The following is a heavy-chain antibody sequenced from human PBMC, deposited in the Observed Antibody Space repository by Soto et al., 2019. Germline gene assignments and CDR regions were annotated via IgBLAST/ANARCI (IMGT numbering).Heavy chain of an antibody. V-gene: IGHV3-30-3*01. Sequence: QVQLVESGGGVVQPGRSLRLSCAASGFTFSSYAMHWVRQAPGKGLAWVEVISYDGSNKYYADSVKGRFTISRDNSKNTLYLQMNSRRAEDTAVYYCARSIAVACTDYYGMDVWGQGTTVTVSS. CDR2: ISYDGSNK. CDR3: ARSIAVACTDYYGMDV. D-gene: IGHD6-19*01. J-gene: IGHJ6*02. CDR1: GFTFSSYA.